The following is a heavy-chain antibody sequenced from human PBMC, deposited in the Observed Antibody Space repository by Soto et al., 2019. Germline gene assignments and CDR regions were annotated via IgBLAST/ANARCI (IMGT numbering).Heavy chain of an antibody. CDR3: ARRVKGSYGSYGMDV. Sequence: QVQLVESGGGVVQPGRSLRLSCAASGFTFSSYGMHWVRQAPGKGLEWVAVIWYDGSNKYYADSVKGRFTISRDNSKNTLDLQMNSLRAEDTAVYYCARRVKGSYGSYGMDVWGQGTTVTVSS. CDR2: IWYDGSNK. J-gene: IGHJ6*02. D-gene: IGHD3-10*01. CDR1: GFTFSSYG. V-gene: IGHV3-33*01.